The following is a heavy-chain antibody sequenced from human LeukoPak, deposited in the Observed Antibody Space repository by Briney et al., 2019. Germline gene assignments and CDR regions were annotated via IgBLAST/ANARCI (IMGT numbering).Heavy chain of an antibody. D-gene: IGHD4-17*01. Sequence: ASVTVSCKASGHTFTSYLMHWVRQAPGQGLEWMGIINPSVGSASYAQKFQGRVTMTRDMSTSTVYMELSSLRSEDTAVYYCAREAVTTFDYWGQGTLVTVSS. CDR1: GHTFTSYL. CDR3: AREAVTTFDY. J-gene: IGHJ4*02. CDR2: INPSVGSA. V-gene: IGHV1-46*01.